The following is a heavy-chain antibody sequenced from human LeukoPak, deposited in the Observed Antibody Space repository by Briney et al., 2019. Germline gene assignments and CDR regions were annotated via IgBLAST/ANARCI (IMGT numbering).Heavy chain of an antibody. Sequence: ASVKVSCKASGYTFTSYAMHWVRQAPGQRLEWMGWINAGNGNTKYSQKFQGRVTITRDTSASTAYMELSSLRSGDTAVYYCARDGYNWYYYYGMDVWGQGTTVTVSS. J-gene: IGHJ6*02. CDR1: GYTFTSYA. D-gene: IGHD5-24*01. CDR2: INAGNGNT. CDR3: ARDGYNWYYYYGMDV. V-gene: IGHV1-3*01.